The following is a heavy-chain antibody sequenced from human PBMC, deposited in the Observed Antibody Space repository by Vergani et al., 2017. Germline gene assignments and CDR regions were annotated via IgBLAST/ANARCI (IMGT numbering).Heavy chain of an antibody. CDR2: ISAYTVNT. V-gene: IGHV1-18*01. Sequence: QVQLVQSGAEVKKPGASVKVPCKASGYTFTSYGISWVRQAPGQGLEWMGWISAYTVNTNSAQKLPGRVTMTTETSTSTAYMELRSLRTDDTAVYYCARHPMTIFGVVSADLAYWGQGTLVTVSS. D-gene: IGHD3-3*01. CDR3: ARHPMTIFGVVSADLAY. J-gene: IGHJ4*02. CDR1: GYTFTSYG.